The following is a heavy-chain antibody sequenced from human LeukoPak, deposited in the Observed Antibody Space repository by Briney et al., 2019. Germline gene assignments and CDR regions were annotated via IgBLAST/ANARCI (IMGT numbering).Heavy chain of an antibody. J-gene: IGHJ4*02. D-gene: IGHD2-21*02. CDR3: ARDNVLQTEKDTLTAIRLALDY. CDR1: GFTFDDYA. V-gene: IGHV3-9*01. CDR2: ISWNSGSI. Sequence: GGSLRLSCAASGFTFDDYAMHWVRQAPGKGLEWVSGISWNSGSIGYADSVKGRFTISRDNAKNSLYLQMNSLRAEDTAVYYCARDNVLQTEKDTLTAIRLALDYWGQGTLVTVSS.